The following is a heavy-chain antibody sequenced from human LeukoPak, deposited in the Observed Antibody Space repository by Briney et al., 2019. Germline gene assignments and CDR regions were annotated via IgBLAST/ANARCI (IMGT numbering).Heavy chain of an antibody. V-gene: IGHV3-48*03. J-gene: IGHJ4*02. D-gene: IGHD3-22*01. CDR2: ISSSGNII. CDR1: GFTFSNCE. CDR3: ARDSSGYYYGRLDY. Sequence: GGSLRLSCAASGFTFSNCEMNWVRQAPGKGLEWVSYISSSGNIIYHADSVKGRFTISRDNAKKSLYLQMNSLRAEDTAVYYCARDSSGYYYGRLDYWGQGTLVTVSS.